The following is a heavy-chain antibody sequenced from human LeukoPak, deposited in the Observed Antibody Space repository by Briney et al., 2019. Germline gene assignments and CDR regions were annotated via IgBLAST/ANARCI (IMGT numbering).Heavy chain of an antibody. CDR1: GVTFSSYW. CDR3: ASLYYDILTGYDYYGMDV. V-gene: IGHV3-7*03. D-gene: IGHD3-9*01. Sequence: GGSLRLSCAASGVTFSSYWMSWVRQAPGKGLEWVANIEQDGSEKYYVDSVKGRFTISRDNAKNSLYLQMNSLRAEDTAVYYCASLYYDILTGYDYYGMDVWGKGTTVTVSS. CDR2: IEQDGSEK. J-gene: IGHJ6*04.